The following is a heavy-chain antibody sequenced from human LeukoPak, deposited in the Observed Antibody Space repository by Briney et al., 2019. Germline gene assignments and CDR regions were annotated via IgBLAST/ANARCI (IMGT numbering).Heavy chain of an antibody. CDR2: ISSSSYI. CDR3: ARAEDGSGSYYSGID. J-gene: IGHJ4*02. CDR1: GFTFSSYS. Sequence: GGSLRLSCAASGFTFSSYSMNWVRQAPGKGLEWVSSISSSSYIYYADSVKGRFTISRDNAKNSLYLQINSLRAEDTAVYYCARAEDGSGSYYSGIDWGQGTLVTVSS. D-gene: IGHD3-10*01. V-gene: IGHV3-21*01.